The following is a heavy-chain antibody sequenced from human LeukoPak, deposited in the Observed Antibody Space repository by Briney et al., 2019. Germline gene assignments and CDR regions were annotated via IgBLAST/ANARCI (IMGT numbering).Heavy chain of an antibody. D-gene: IGHD3-22*01. CDR1: GYTFTSYG. J-gene: IGHJ2*01. CDR3: TRGRLYYDSSGPYWYFDL. V-gene: IGHV1-18*01. Sequence: ASVKVSCKASGYTFTSYGISWVRQAPGQGLEWMGWISAYNGNTNYAQKLQGRVTMTTDTSTSTAYMELRSLRSDDTAVYYCTRGRLYYDSSGPYWYFDLWGRGTLVTVSS. CDR2: ISAYNGNT.